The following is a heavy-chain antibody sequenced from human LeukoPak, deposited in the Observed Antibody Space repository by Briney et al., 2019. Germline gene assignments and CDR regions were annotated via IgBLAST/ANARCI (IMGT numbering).Heavy chain of an antibody. J-gene: IGHJ4*02. V-gene: IGHV3-74*03. Sequence: GGSLRLSCAGSDFAFATYWMHWVRQAPGKGLVWVSRISTDGIYKTYADSVKGRFTISRDNARNTLFLQMDSLRAEDTAVYYCVRGTSRENGYGGDDPYWGQGTLVIVSP. CDR1: DFAFATYW. CDR2: ISTDGIYK. CDR3: VRGTSRENGYGGDDPY. D-gene: IGHD2-21*02.